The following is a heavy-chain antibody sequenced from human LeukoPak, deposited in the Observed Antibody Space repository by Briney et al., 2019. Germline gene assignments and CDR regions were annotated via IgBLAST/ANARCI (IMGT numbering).Heavy chain of an antibody. D-gene: IGHD3-10*01. CDR1: GFTFGDYY. Sequence: PGGSLRLSCAASGFTFGDYYMSWIRQAPGKGLEWVSYISSSGSAIYYADSVKGRFTISRDNAKNSLYLQMNSLRAEDTAVYYCARGSYYYYYMDVWGKGTTVTVSS. CDR3: ARGSYYYYYMDV. CDR2: ISSSGSAI. V-gene: IGHV3-11*01. J-gene: IGHJ6*03.